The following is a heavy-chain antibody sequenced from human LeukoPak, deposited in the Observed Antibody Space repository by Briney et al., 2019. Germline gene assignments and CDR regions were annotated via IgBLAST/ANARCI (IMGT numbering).Heavy chain of an antibody. CDR3: ARDGSELLWFGENPISSQYNWFDP. CDR1: GYTFTGYY. Sequence: GASVKVSCKASGYTFTGYYMHWVRQAPGQGLEWMGWINPNSGGTNYAQKFQGRVTMTRDTSISTAYMELSRLRSDDTAVYYCARDGSELLWFGENPISSQYNWFDPWGQGTLVTVSS. D-gene: IGHD3-10*01. J-gene: IGHJ5*02. CDR2: INPNSGGT. V-gene: IGHV1-2*02.